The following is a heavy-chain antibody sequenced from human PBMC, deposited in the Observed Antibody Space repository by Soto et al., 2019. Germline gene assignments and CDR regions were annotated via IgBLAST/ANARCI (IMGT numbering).Heavy chain of an antibody. J-gene: IGHJ4*02. Sequence: GASGKVSCKVSGYTLTELSMHWVRQAPGRGLEWMGGFDPEDGETIYAQKFQGRVTMTEDTSTDTAYTELSSLRSEDTAVYYCATAGPYYYDSSGYSAFDYWGQGTLVTVSS. V-gene: IGHV1-24*01. CDR2: FDPEDGET. CDR1: GYTLTELS. CDR3: ATAGPYYYDSSGYSAFDY. D-gene: IGHD3-22*01.